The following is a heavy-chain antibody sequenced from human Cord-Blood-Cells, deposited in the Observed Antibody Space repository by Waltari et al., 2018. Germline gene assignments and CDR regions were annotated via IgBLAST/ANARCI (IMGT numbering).Heavy chain of an antibody. J-gene: IGHJ4*02. V-gene: IGHV4-39*07. D-gene: IGHD4-17*01. CDR1: GGSISSSRYY. Sequence: QLQLQESGPGLVKPSETLSLTRTVPGGSISSSRYYWGWIRQPPGKGLEWIGSIYYSGSTYYNPSLKSRVTISVDTSKNQFSLKLSSVTAADTAVYYCARQSLYGAPFDYWGQGTLVTVSS. CDR3: ARQSLYGAPFDY. CDR2: IYYSGST.